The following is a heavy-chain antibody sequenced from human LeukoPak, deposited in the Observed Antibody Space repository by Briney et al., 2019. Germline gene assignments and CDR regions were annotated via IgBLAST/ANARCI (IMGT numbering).Heavy chain of an antibody. CDR1: GYSISSSNW. V-gene: IGHV4-28*05. CDR3: ARFGSGWWYNDY. Sequence: SETLSLTCAVSGYSISSSNWWGWIRQPPGKGLEWIGYIYHTGNIKYNPSLNSRVTISIDTSKNQFSLKLSSVTAADTAVYYCARFGSGWWYNDYWGQGTLVTVSS. CDR2: IYHTGNI. J-gene: IGHJ4*02. D-gene: IGHD6-19*01.